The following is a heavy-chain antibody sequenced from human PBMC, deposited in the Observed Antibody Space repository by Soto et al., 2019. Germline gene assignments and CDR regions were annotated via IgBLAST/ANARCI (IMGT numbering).Heavy chain of an antibody. CDR3: ARHRYYYDSSGYSDFQH. V-gene: IGHV1-2*02. CDR2: INPNSGGT. D-gene: IGHD3-22*01. CDR1: GYTFTGYY. J-gene: IGHJ1*01. Sequence: QVQLVQSGAEVKKPGASVKVSCKASGYTFTGYYMNWVRQAPGQGLEWLGWINPNSGGTYYAQKFQGRVTMTRDTSISTAYMELSRLRSDDTAVYYCARHRYYYDSSGYSDFQHWGQGTLVTVSS.